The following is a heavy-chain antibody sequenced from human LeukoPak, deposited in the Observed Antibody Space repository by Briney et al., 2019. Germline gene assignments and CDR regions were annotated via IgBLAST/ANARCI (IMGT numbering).Heavy chain of an antibody. Sequence: PGGSLRLSCVTSGFTFSHYYMTWIRQAPGKGLERVSYISGTGNNKYYADSVKGRFTIFRDNARNSLYLQMNSLRAEDTAVYYCASHSYGYNHWGQGTLVIVSS. CDR3: ASHSYGYNH. CDR1: GFTFSHYY. CDR2: ISGTGNNK. D-gene: IGHD3-16*01. V-gene: IGHV3-11*04. J-gene: IGHJ5*02.